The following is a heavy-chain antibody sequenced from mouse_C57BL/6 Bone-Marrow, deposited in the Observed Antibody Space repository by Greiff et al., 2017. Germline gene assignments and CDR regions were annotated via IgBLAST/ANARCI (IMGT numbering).Heavy chain of an antibody. D-gene: IGHD2-4*01. CDR1: GYTFTSYW. Sequence: QVQLQQPGAELVRPGTSVKLSCKASGYTFTSYWMHWVKQRPGQGLEWIGVIDPSDSYTNYNQKFKGKATLTVDTSSSTAYMQLSSLTSEDSAVYYCAREGLRRYFDYWGQGTTLTVSS. V-gene: IGHV1-59*01. CDR2: IDPSDSYT. CDR3: AREGLRRYFDY. J-gene: IGHJ2*01.